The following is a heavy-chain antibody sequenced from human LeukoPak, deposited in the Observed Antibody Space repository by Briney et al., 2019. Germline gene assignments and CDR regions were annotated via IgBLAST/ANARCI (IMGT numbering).Heavy chain of an antibody. Sequence: PGGSLRLSCAASGFTVSSNYMSWVRQAPGKGLEWVAVISYDGSNKYYADSVKGRFTISRDNSKNTLYLQMNSLRAEDTAVYYCARDRKPPFWSGYFGWFDPWGQGTLVTVSS. CDR2: ISYDGSNK. CDR1: GFTVSSNY. CDR3: ARDRKPPFWSGYFGWFDP. V-gene: IGHV3-30-3*01. J-gene: IGHJ5*02. D-gene: IGHD3-3*01.